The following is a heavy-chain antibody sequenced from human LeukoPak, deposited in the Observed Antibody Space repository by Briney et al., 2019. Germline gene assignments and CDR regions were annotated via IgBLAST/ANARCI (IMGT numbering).Heavy chain of an antibody. Sequence: GASVKVSCKVSGYTLTELSMHWVRQAPGKGPEWMGGFDPEDGETTYAQKFQGRVTMTEDTSTDTAYMELSSLRSEDTAVYYCATAIPDYDFWSGCVWGQGTLVTVSS. V-gene: IGHV1-24*01. J-gene: IGHJ4*02. CDR3: ATAIPDYDFWSGCV. CDR2: FDPEDGET. CDR1: GYTLTELS. D-gene: IGHD3-3*01.